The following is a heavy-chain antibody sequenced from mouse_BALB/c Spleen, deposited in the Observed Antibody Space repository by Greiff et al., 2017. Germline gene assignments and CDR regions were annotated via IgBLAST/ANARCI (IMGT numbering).Heavy chain of an antibody. CDR3: ARHEKDYAMDY. Sequence: VKLMESGAGLVKPGASVKLSCKASGYTFTEYIIHWVKQRSGQGLEWIGWFYPGSGSIKYNEKFKDKATLTADKSSSTVYMELSRLTSEDSAVYFCARHEKDYAMDYWGQGTSVTVSS. CDR1: GYTFTEYI. CDR2: FYPGSGSI. V-gene: IGHV1-62-2*01. J-gene: IGHJ4*01.